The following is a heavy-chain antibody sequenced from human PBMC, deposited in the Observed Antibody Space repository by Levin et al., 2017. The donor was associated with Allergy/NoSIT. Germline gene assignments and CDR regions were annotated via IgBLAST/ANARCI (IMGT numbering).Heavy chain of an antibody. CDR1: SISTHY. CDR3: AKGGSWPIFDN. D-gene: IGHD2-15*01. CDR2: IYHTGYT. Sequence: SETLSLTCSVGSISTHYWSWIRQTPEKGLEWLGYIYHTGYTRYNPSLKSRVTILVDTSKSQFSLTLNSVTAADTGLYYCAKGGSWPIFDNWGQGAPVIVSS. V-gene: IGHV4-59*11. J-gene: IGHJ4*02.